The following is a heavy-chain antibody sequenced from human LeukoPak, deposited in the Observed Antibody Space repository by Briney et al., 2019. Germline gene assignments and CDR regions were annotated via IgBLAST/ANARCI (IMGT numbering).Heavy chain of an antibody. V-gene: IGHV1-2*02. J-gene: IGHJ6*03. D-gene: IGHD6-13*01. Sequence: GASVKVSCKASGYTFTGYYMHWVRQAPGQGLEWMGWINPNSGGTNYAQKFQGRVTMTRDTSISTAYMELSRLRSDDTAVYYCARDLTGEYSSSSDYYYYMDVWGKGTTVTISS. CDR2: INPNSGGT. CDR3: ARDLTGEYSSSSDYYYYMDV. CDR1: GYTFTGYY.